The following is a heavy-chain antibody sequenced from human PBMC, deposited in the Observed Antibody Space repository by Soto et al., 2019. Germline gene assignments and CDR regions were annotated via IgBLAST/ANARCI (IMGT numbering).Heavy chain of an antibody. Sequence: GASVKVSCKVSGYTLTELSMHWVRQAPGKGLEWMGGFDPEDGETIYAQKFQGRVTMTEDTSTDTAYMELSSLRSEDTAVYYCATSGLGGYYTNWCDPWGQGTLVTVSS. CDR3: ATSGLGGYYTNWCDP. J-gene: IGHJ5*02. V-gene: IGHV1-24*01. D-gene: IGHD3-3*01. CDR2: FDPEDGET. CDR1: GYTLTELS.